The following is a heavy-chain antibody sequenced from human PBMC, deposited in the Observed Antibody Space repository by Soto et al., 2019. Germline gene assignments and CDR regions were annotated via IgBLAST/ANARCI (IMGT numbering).Heavy chain of an antibody. CDR2: INNDGSST. CDR1: GLTFSSDW. CDR3: TRDTVGYGQTKNDH. Sequence: EVQLVESGGGLGQPGGSLRLSCAVSGLTFSSDWMHWVRQPPGKGLAWVARINNDGSSTTYADSVKGRFTISRDNAKNTLYLQMYSLRADDTAVYYCTRDTVGYGQTKNDHWGQGTLVTVSS. V-gene: IGHV3-74*01. D-gene: IGHD5-18*01. J-gene: IGHJ4*02.